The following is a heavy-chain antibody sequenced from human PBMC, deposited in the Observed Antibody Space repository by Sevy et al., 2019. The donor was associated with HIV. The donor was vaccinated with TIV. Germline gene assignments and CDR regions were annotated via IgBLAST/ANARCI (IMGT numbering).Heavy chain of an antibody. CDR2: IHYTGGT. Sequence: SETLSLTCTVSGGFISSSDSYWSWIRQPPGKGLEWIGYIHYTGGTYYNPFLKSRVAMSLDTSEKQFSLKLNFLTAADTAVYYCASKRGYNHGPFDYWGQGTLVTVSS. CDR1: GGFISSSDSY. D-gene: IGHD5-12*01. V-gene: IGHV4-30-4*01. CDR3: ASKRGYNHGPFDY. J-gene: IGHJ4*02.